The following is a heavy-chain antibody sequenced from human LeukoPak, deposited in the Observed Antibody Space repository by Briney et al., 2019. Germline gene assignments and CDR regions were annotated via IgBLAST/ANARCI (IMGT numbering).Heavy chain of an antibody. CDR1: GGSFSGYY. J-gene: IGHJ6*03. V-gene: IGHV4-34*01. CDR3: AIEYFTVTTLGYYYYYYMDV. CDR2: IDHSGST. Sequence: SETLSLTCAVYGGSFSGYYWSWIRQPPGKGLEWIGEIDHSGSTNYNPSLKSRVTISVDTSKNQFSLKLSSVTAADTAVYYCAIEYFTVTTLGYYYYYYMDVWGKGTTVTVSS. D-gene: IGHD4-11*01.